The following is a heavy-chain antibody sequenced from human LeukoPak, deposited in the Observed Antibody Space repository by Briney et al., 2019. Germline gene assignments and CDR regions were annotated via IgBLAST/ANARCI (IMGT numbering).Heavy chain of an antibody. J-gene: IGHJ4*02. D-gene: IGHD5-12*01. V-gene: IGHV3-33*01. CDR1: GFTFSSYG. CDR2: IWYDGSNK. CDR3: VRDGGVSGYDLLDY. Sequence: GRSLRLSCAASGFTFSSYGMHWVRQAPGKGLEWVAVIWYDGSNKYYADSVKGRFTISRDNSKNTLYLQMNSLRAEDTAVYYCVRDGGVSGYDLLDYWGQGTLVTVSS.